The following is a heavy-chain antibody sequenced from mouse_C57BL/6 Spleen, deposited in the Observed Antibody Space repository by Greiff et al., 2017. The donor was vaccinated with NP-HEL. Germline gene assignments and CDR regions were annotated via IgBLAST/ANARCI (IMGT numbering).Heavy chain of an antibody. J-gene: IGHJ4*01. V-gene: IGHV1-15*01. CDR3: TREDGYYDAMDY. D-gene: IGHD2-3*01. CDR2: IDPETGGT. CDR1: GYTFTDYE. Sequence: QVQLKESGAELVRPGASVTLSCKASGYTFTDYEMHWVKQTPVHGLEWIGAIDPETGGTAYNQKFKGKAILTADKSSSTAYMELRSLTSEDSAVYYCTREDGYYDAMDYWGQGTSVTVSS.